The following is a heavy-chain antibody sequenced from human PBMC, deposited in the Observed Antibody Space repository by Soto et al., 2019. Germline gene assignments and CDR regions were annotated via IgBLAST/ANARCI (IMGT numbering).Heavy chain of an antibody. J-gene: IGHJ4*02. CDR3: AKLRTSGYDSGLDY. Sequence: GGSLRLSCAASGFTFSSYAMSWVRQAPGKGLEWVSAISGSGGSTYYADSVKGRFTISRDNSKNTLYLQMNSLRAEDTAVYYCAKLRTSGYDSGLDYWGQGTLVTVSS. CDR1: GFTFSSYA. D-gene: IGHD5-12*01. CDR2: ISGSGGST. V-gene: IGHV3-23*01.